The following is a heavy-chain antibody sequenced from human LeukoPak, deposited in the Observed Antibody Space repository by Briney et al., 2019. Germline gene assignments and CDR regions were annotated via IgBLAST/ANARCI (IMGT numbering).Heavy chain of an antibody. CDR2: IIPIVGIA. CDR1: GGTFSSYA. CDR3: ARDLCSGGNCFPTDWFDP. J-gene: IGHJ5*02. D-gene: IGHD2-15*01. Sequence: SVKVSCKASGGTFSSYAISWVRQAPGQGLEWMGRIIPIVGIANYAQKFQGRVTITADKSTSTTCMELSSLRSEDTAVYYCARDLCSGGNCFPTDWFDPWGQGTLVTVSS. V-gene: IGHV1-69*04.